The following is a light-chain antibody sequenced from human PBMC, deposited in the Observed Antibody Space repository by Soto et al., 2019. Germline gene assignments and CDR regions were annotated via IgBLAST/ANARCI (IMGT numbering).Light chain of an antibody. Sequence: EIVMTQSPATMSVSPGERATLSCRTSQSVSSNLAWYQQKPGQAPRLPIYGASTRATGIPARFSGSGSGTEFTFTISSLQSEDFAVYYCQQYNNWPPLTFGGGTKVDIK. CDR2: GAS. J-gene: IGKJ4*01. V-gene: IGKV3-15*01. CDR3: QQYNNWPPLT. CDR1: QSVSSN.